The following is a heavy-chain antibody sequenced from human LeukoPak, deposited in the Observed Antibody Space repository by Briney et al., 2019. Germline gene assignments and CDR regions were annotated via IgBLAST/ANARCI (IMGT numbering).Heavy chain of an antibody. J-gene: IGHJ4*02. Sequence: GSLRLSCAASGFSFRNYWMGWVRQAPGKGLEWVANTKPDGSAEYYADSVGGRFTASRDNANNLLYLQMNRLRAEDTAVYYCARDGGLHTNFDYWGQGTLLTVSS. CDR3: ARDGGLHTNFDY. D-gene: IGHD2-15*01. V-gene: IGHV3-7*01. CDR1: GFSFRNYW. CDR2: TKPDGSAE.